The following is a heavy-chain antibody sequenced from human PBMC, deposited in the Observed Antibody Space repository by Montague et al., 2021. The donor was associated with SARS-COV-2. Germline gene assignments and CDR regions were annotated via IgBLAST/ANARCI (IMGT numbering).Heavy chain of an antibody. V-gene: IGHV3-30-3*01. D-gene: IGHD5-12*01. CDR2: ISYDGSNK. Sequence: SRSISCAASGFTFSSYAMHWVRQAPGKGLEWVAVISYDGSNKYYADSVKGRFTISRDNSENTLYLQMNGLRAEDTAVYYCARIQYGGYGGAFDYWGQGTLVTVSS. J-gene: IGHJ4*02. CDR1: GFTFSSYA. CDR3: ARIQYGGYGGAFDY.